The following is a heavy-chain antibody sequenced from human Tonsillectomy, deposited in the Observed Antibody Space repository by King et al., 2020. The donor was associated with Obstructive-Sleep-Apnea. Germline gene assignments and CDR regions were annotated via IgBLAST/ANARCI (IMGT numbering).Heavy chain of an antibody. Sequence: VQLVESGGGLVQPGGSLRLSCAASGFTFSNYSMNWVRQAPGKGLEWVSYISSTSFTTYYADSVKGRFTVSRDNAKNSLYLQKNSLRAEDTAVYYCARATRLWLDFDYWGQGTLVTVSS. CDR3: ARATRLWLDFDY. J-gene: IGHJ4*02. CDR1: GFTFSNYS. D-gene: IGHD4/OR15-4a*01. V-gene: IGHV3-48*04. CDR2: ISSTSFTT.